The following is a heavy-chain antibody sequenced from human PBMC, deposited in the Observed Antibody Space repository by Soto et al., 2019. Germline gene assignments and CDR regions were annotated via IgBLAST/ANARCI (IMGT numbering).Heavy chain of an antibody. V-gene: IGHV4-30-4*01. CDR3: ARGIRYFDWPLNWFDP. D-gene: IGHD3-9*01. CDR1: CGSISSGDYY. J-gene: IGHJ5*02. CDR2: IYYSGST. Sequence: SETLSLTCAVSCGSISSGDYYWSWIRPPPGKGLEWIGYIYYSGSTYYNPSLKSRVTISVDTSKNQFSLKLSSVTAADTAVYYCARGIRYFDWPLNWFDPWGQGTLVTVSS.